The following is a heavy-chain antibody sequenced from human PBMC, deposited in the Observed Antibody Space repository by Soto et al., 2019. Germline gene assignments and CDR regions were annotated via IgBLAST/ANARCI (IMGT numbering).Heavy chain of an antibody. V-gene: IGHV4-4*02. CDR3: GCGIAAPSSLDV. CDR1: GGSISSSNC. J-gene: IGHJ6*02. Sequence: SETLSLTCAVSGGSISSSNCWSWVRQPPGKGLEWIGEIYHSGSTNYNPSLKSRVTISVDKSKNQFSLKLSSVTAADTAVYYCGCGIAAPSSLDVWGQGTTVTVSS. D-gene: IGHD6-6*01. CDR2: IYHSGST.